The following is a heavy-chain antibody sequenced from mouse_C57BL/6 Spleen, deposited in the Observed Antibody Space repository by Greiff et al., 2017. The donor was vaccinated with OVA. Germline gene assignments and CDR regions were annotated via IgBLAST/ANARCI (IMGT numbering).Heavy chain of an antibody. J-gene: IGHJ3*01. CDR3: EREAWFAD. CDR2: ISSGSSTI. CDR1: GFTFSDYG. Sequence: EVMLVESGGGLVKPGGSLKLSCAASGFTFSDYGMHWVRQAPEKGLEWVAYISSGSSTIYYADTVKGRSTISRDKAKNTLFLQMTSLRSGDTAMYCCEREAWFADWGQGTLVTVAA. V-gene: IGHV5-17*01.